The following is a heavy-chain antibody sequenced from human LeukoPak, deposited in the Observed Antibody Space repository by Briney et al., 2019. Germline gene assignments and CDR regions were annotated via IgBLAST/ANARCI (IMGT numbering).Heavy chain of an antibody. CDR2: INPGGSSI. D-gene: IGHD1-14*01. J-gene: IGHJ4*02. CDR1: GFTFSSYG. Sequence: PGGSLRLSCAASGFTFSSYGMSWVRQAPGKGLVWVARINPGGSSITYADSVKGRFTISRDNAKNTLYLQMDSLRAEDTGVYYCARSNQADDYWGQGTLVTVSS. V-gene: IGHV3-74*01. CDR3: ARSNQADDY.